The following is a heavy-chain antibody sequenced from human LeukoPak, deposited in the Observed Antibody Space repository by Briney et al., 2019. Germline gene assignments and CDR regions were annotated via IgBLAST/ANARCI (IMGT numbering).Heavy chain of an antibody. Sequence: PXXTLSLTCAVXGGSFSGYYWSWIRQPPGKGLEWIGEINHSGSTNYNPSLKSRVTISVDKCKNQFSLKLSSVTAADTAVYYCARMETGTTYGYWGQGTLVTVSS. V-gene: IGHV4-34*01. CDR2: INHSGST. D-gene: IGHD1-7*01. CDR3: ARMETGTTYGY. CDR1: GGSFSGYY. J-gene: IGHJ4*02.